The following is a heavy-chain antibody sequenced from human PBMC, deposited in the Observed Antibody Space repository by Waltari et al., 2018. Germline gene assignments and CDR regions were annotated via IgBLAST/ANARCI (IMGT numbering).Heavy chain of an antibody. Sequence: QVQLQESGPGLVKPSQTLSLTCTVSGGSISSGSYYWSWIRQPAGKGLEWIGRIYTSGSTNYNPSLKSRVTISVDTSKNQFSLKLSSVTAADTAVYYCATMKAGGYVYWGQGTLVTVSS. CDR3: ATMKAGGYVY. CDR2: IYTSGST. V-gene: IGHV4-61*02. CDR1: GGSISSGSYY. D-gene: IGHD3-10*01. J-gene: IGHJ4*02.